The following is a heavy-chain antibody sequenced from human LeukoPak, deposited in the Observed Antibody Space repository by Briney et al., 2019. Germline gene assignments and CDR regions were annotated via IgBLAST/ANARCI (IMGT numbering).Heavy chain of an antibody. CDR1: GGSISSSSYY. CDR3: ARHVYTRITIFWD. J-gene: IGHJ4*02. D-gene: IGHD3-9*01. CDR2: IYYSGST. V-gene: IGHV4-39*01. Sequence: PSETLSLTCTVSGGSISSSSYYWGWIRQPPGKGLEWIGSIYYSGSTYYNPSLKSRVTISVDTSKNQFSLKLSSVTAADTAVYYCARHVYTRITIFWDWGQGTLVTVSS.